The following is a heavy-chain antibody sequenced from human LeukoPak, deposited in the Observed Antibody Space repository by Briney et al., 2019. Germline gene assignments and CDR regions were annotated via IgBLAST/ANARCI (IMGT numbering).Heavy chain of an antibody. CDR2: INPNSGGT. D-gene: IGHD1-14*01. J-gene: IGHJ3*02. Sequence: GASVKVCCKASGYTFTGYYMHWVPQAPGHGLKWMGWINPNSGGTNYAQKFQGRVTMTRDTSISTAYMELSRLRSDDTAVYYCASELLSHDAFDIWGQGTMVTVSS. V-gene: IGHV1-2*02. CDR3: ASELLSHDAFDI. CDR1: GYTFTGYY.